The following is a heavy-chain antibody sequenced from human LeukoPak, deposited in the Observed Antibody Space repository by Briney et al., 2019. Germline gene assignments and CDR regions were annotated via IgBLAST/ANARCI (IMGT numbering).Heavy chain of an antibody. J-gene: IGHJ6*04. CDR1: GGSISSYY. CDR2: IYYSGST. CDR3: ARDRVDCSSTSCYGVGYYYYGMDV. Sequence: SETLSLTCTVSGGSISSYYWSWIRQPPGKGLEWIGYIYYSGSTNYNPSLKSRVTISVDTSKNQFSLKLSFVTAADTAVYYCARDRVDCSSTSCYGVGYYYYGMDVWGKGTTVTVSS. D-gene: IGHD2-2*01. V-gene: IGHV4-59*01.